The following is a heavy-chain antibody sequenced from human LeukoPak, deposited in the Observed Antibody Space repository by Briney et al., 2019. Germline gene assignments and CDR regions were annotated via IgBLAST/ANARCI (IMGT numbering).Heavy chain of an antibody. Sequence: SETLSLTCTVSGGSISSSSYYWGWIRQPPGKGLEWIGSVYYSGSTYYNPSLKSRVTISVDTSKNQFSLKLSSVTAADTAVYYCARVNYYGSGSYYQYYWFDPWGQGTLVTVSS. CDR2: VYYSGST. V-gene: IGHV4-39*07. D-gene: IGHD3-10*01. J-gene: IGHJ5*02. CDR3: ARVNYYGSGSYYQYYWFDP. CDR1: GGSISSSSYY.